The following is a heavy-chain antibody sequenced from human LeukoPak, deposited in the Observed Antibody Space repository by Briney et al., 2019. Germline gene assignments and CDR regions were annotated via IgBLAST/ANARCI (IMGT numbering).Heavy chain of an antibody. J-gene: IGHJ4*02. CDR3: ATKISGSYFDY. CDR1: GGTFSSYA. V-gene: IGHV1-69*04. Sequence: ASVKVSCKASGGTFSSYAISWVGPAPGQGLEWMGRIIPIFGIANYAQKFQGRVTITADKSTSTAYMELSSLRSEDTAVYYCATKISGSYFDYWGQGTLVTVSS. D-gene: IGHD1-26*01. CDR2: IIPIFGIA.